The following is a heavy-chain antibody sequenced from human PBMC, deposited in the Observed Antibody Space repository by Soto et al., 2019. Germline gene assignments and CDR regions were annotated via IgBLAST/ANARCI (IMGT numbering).Heavy chain of an antibody. CDR2: ISGSGGTA. V-gene: IGHV3-23*01. CDR3: AKGRGQNWNFDY. J-gene: IGHJ4*02. CDR1: GFTFSSYA. D-gene: IGHD1-1*01. Sequence: EVQLLESGGGSVQPGGSLRLSCAASGFTFSSYARHWVRRPPAKGLEWVSSISGSGGTAYYADSVKGRFSISRDSLVNTLYLQMNSLRAEDTAVYYCAKGRGQNWNFDYWGQGTLVTVSP.